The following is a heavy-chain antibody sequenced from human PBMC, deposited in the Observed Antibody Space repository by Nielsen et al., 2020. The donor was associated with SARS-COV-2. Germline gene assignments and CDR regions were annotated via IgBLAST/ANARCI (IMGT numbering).Heavy chain of an antibody. CDR3: ARERFLEWLPHLDY. CDR1: GFTFSDYY. Sequence: GGSLRLSCAASGFTFSDYYMSWIRQAPGKGLEWVSYISSSGSTIYYADSVKGRFTISRDNAKNSLYLQMNSLRAEDTAVYYCARERFLEWLPHLDYWGQGTLVTVSS. D-gene: IGHD3-3*01. J-gene: IGHJ4*02. CDR2: ISSSGSTI. V-gene: IGHV3-11*04.